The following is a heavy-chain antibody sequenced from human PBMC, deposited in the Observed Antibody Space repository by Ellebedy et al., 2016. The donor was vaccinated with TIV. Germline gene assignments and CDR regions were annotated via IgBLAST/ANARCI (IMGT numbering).Heavy chain of an antibody. CDR2: ISPSGST. CDR3: ARDSSFFDILSGPFDAFDI. D-gene: IGHD3-9*01. Sequence: MPSETLSLTCTVSGGSIRSYYWSWIRLPAGKGLEWIGRISPSGSTNYNPSLESRVTMSVDTSRNHFSLNLNSGTAADTAVYYCARDSSFFDILSGPFDAFDIWGQGTMVTVSS. CDR1: GGSIRSYY. V-gene: IGHV4-4*07. J-gene: IGHJ3*02.